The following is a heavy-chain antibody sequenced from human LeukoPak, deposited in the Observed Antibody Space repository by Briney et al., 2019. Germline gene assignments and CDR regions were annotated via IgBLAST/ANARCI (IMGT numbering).Heavy chain of an antibody. CDR2: IYYSGNT. Sequence: KPSETLPLTCTVSGGSISSYYWNWIRQPPGKGLEWIGYIYYSGNTNYNPSLKSRVTISIDTSKSQISLRLSSVTAADTAVYYCARSGRGTFTSYWTYFDFWGQGTLVTVSS. CDR3: ARSGRGTFTSYWTYFDF. J-gene: IGHJ4*02. D-gene: IGHD2/OR15-2a*01. V-gene: IGHV4-59*01. CDR1: GGSISSYY.